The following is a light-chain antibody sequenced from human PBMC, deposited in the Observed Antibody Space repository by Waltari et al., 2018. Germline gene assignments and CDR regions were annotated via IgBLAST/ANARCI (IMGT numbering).Light chain of an antibody. CDR3: GTWDDSLSAEV. CDR2: DSN. CDR1: SSNVGINY. V-gene: IGLV1-51*01. Sequence: QYVLTQPPSVSAAPGQKVTISCSGGSSNVGINYVSWYQQLPGTAPKPLIYDSNQRPSGIPDRVSGSQSGTSATLGITGLQTGDESDYYCGTWDDSLSAEVFGTGTKVTVL. J-gene: IGLJ1*01.